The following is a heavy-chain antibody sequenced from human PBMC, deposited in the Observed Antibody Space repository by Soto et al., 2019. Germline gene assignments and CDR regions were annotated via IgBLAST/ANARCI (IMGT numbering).Heavy chain of an antibody. CDR1: GFSFSSYG. CDR2: IWHDGDNK. CDR3: ERDVWRYFDY. J-gene: IGHJ4*02. Sequence: QVQLVESGGGVVQPGRSLRLSCAASGFSFSSYGMHWVRQAPGKGLEWVAIIWHDGDNKYYADSVKGRFTISRDNSKNTLSLQMNSLRAEDTAVYYCERDVWRYFDYWGQGTLVTVSS. D-gene: IGHD2-8*01. V-gene: IGHV3-33*01.